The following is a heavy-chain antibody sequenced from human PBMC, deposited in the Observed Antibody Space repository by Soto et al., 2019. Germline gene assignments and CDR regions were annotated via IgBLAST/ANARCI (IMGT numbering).Heavy chain of an antibody. CDR2: ISAYNGNT. J-gene: IGHJ6*02. D-gene: IGHD2-2*01. Sequence: ASVKVSCKASGYTFTSYGISWVRQAPGQGLEWMGWISAYNGNTNYAQKLQGRVTMTTDTSTSTAYMELRSLRSDDTAVYYCARDLCGSTSYRYYYGMDVWGQGTTVTVSS. CDR3: ARDLCGSTSYRYYYGMDV. V-gene: IGHV1-18*01. CDR1: GYTFTSYG.